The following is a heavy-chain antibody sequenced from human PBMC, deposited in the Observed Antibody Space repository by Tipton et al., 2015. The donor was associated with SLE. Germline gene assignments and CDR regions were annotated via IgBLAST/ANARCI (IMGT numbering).Heavy chain of an antibody. Sequence: LRLSCTVSGGSISSSSYYWGWIRQPPGKGLEWIGSIYYSWSTYYNPSLKCRVTISVDTSKNQFSLTLCSVTAADTAVYYCARIRGYCSGGSCYRYFYYWSKGSLVTVSS. CDR3: ARIRGYCSGGSCYRYFYY. D-gene: IGHD2-15*01. V-gene: IGHV4-39*01. CDR2: IYYSWST. J-gene: IGHJ4*02. CDR1: GGSISSSSYY.